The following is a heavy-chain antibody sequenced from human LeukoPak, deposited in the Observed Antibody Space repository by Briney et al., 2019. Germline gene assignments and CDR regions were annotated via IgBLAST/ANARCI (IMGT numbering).Heavy chain of an antibody. Sequence: SVKGSCKASGGTFSSYAISWVGQAPGQGLEWMGGIIPIFGTANYAQKFQGRVTITADESTSTAYMELSSLRSEDTAVYYCARGVQLRYYFDYWGQGTLVPVSS. D-gene: IGHD5-18*01. CDR3: ARGVQLRYYFDY. V-gene: IGHV1-69*13. J-gene: IGHJ4*02. CDR1: GGTFSSYA. CDR2: IIPIFGTA.